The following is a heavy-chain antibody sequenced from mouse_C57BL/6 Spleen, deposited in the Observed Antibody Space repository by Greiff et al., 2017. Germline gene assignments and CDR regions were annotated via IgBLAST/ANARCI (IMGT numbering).Heavy chain of an antibody. J-gene: IGHJ4*01. CDR3: ARYRGLTGSYAMDY. V-gene: IGHV1-52*01. CDR1: GYTFTSYW. CDR2: IDPSDSET. D-gene: IGHD4-1*01. Sequence: QVQLQQPGAELVRPGSSVKLSCKASGYTFTSYWLHWVKQRPIQGLEWIGNIDPSDSETHYNQKFKDKATLTVDKSSSTAYMQLSSLTSEDSAVYYCARYRGLTGSYAMDYWGQGTSVTVSS.